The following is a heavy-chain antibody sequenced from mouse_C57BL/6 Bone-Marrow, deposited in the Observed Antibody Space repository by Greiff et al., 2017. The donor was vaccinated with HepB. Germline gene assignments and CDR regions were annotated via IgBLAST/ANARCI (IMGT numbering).Heavy chain of an antibody. D-gene: IGHD2-14*01. J-gene: IGHJ2*01. V-gene: IGHV5-6*02. CDR3: SRDRFDYYFDY. Sequence: DVKLVESGGDLVRPGGSLKLSCTASGFTFSTSGMSWVRQTPDKRLEWVATINTGGTYTYYADSVRGRFTISKDSAKNTLFLLMSSLRSEDSGIYYCSRDRFDYYFDYWGQGTTLTVSS. CDR1: GFTFSTSG. CDR2: INTGGTYT.